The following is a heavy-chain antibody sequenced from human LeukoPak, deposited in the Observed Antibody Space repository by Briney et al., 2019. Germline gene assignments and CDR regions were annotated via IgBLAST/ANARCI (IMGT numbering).Heavy chain of an antibody. D-gene: IGHD3/OR15-3a*01. CDR1: GFTFSIYA. CDR2: ISGSGRT. J-gene: IGHJ4*02. Sequence: GGSLRLSCAAPGFTFSIYAMNWVRQAPGKGLEWVSGISGSGRTYYADSEKGRFTISRDTSKNTLYLQMNSLRAEDTAVYYCARAWTLDYWGQGTLVTVSS. V-gene: IGHV3-23*01. CDR3: ARAWTLDY.